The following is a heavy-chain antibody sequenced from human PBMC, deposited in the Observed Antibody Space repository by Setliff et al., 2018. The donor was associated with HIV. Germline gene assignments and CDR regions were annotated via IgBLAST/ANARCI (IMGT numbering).Heavy chain of an antibody. J-gene: IGHJ6*03. V-gene: IGHV3-23*01. D-gene: IGHD2-15*01. CDR1: GFTFSSYA. CDR2: ISGSGGAI. CDR3: ARSGHYYMDV. Sequence: PGGSLRLSCAASGFTFSSYAMSWVRQAPGKGLEWVTTISGSGGAIHYADSVKGRFTISRDNSKNTVHLQMNSLRAEDTAVYYCARSGHYYMDVWGKGTTVTVSS.